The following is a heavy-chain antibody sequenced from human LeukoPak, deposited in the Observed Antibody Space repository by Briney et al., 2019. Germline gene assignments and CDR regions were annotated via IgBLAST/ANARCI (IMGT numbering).Heavy chain of an antibody. Sequence: SETLSLTCTVSGGSISSYYWSWIRQPPGKGLEWIGYIYYSGSTNYNPSLKSRVTISVDTSKNQFSLKLSSVTAADTAVYYCAREWDSSGYLWYYYMDVWGKGTTVTISS. CDR2: IYYSGST. J-gene: IGHJ6*03. D-gene: IGHD3-22*01. CDR3: AREWDSSGYLWYYYMDV. CDR1: GGSISSYY. V-gene: IGHV4-59*01.